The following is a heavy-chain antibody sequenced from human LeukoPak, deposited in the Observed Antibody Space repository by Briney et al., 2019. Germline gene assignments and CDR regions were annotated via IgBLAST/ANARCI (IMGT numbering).Heavy chain of an antibody. CDR2: IYTSETT. V-gene: IGHV4-4*09. CDR1: GASISSYY. Sequence: SETLSLTCTVSGASISSYYWSWIRQPPGKGLEWIGYIYTSETTNYNPSLRSRVTISIDTSKNQFSLRLSSATAADTAVYYCARHRSPSSLSYFDIWGQGTLVIVSS. CDR3: ARHRSPSSLSYFDI. J-gene: IGHJ4*02. D-gene: IGHD6-19*01.